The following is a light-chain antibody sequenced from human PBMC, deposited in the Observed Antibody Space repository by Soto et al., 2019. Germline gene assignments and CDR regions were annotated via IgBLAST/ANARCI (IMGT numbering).Light chain of an antibody. CDR3: QSYDSSVTLRV. V-gene: IGLV1-40*01. CDR1: SSNIGAGYD. CDR2: GNS. J-gene: IGLJ1*01. Sequence: SVLTQPPSVSGAPGQRVTISCTGSSSNIGAGYDVHWYQQLPGTAPKLLIYGNSNRPSGVPDRFSGSKSGTSASLAITGLQADDEADYYCQSYDSSVTLRVFGTGTKVTVL.